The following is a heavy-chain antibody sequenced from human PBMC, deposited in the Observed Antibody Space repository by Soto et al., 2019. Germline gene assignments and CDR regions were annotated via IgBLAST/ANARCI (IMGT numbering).Heavy chain of an antibody. CDR2: INHSGST. V-gene: IGHV4-39*07. CDR1: GGSISSSSYY. CDR3: ARVHFRYGFSLGTPWFDP. J-gene: IGHJ5*02. Sequence: SETLSLTCTVSGGSISSSSYYWGWIRQPPGKGLEWIGEINHSGSTNYNPSLKSRVTISVDTSKNQFSLKLSSVTAADTAVYYCARVHFRYGFSLGTPWFDPWGQGTLVTVSS. D-gene: IGHD3-3*01.